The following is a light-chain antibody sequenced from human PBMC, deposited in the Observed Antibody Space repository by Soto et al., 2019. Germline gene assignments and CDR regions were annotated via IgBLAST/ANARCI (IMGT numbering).Light chain of an antibody. Sequence: EIVVTNSPSSLPVSLRPRPTLSARASQSISNKLAWYQQKPGQAPRLLIYGASTRATGIPARFSGSGSGTDFTLTISSLEPEDFAVYYCQQRINWPLTFGPGTKVDIK. CDR1: QSISNK. J-gene: IGKJ3*01. CDR2: GAS. CDR3: QQRINWPLT. V-gene: IGKV3-11*01.